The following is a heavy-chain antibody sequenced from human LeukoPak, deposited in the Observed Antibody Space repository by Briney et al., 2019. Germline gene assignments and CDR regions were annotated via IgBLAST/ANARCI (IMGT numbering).Heavy chain of an antibody. CDR3: ARDGGYSSGTTSGYFQH. CDR1: GGTFSSYA. V-gene: IGHV1-69*06. D-gene: IGHD6-19*01. CDR2: IIPIFGTA. J-gene: IGHJ1*01. Sequence: GAAVKVSCKASGGTFSSYAISWVRQAPGQGLEWMGGIIPIFGTANYTQKFQGRVTITADKSTSTAYMELSSLRSEDTAVYYCARDGGYSSGTTSGYFQHWGQGTLVTVSS.